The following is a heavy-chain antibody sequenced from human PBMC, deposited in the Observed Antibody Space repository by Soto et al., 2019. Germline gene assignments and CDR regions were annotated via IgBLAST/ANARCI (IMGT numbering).Heavy chain of an antibody. Sequence: SETLSLTCSISGGSISSGGYYWSWVRQRPGKGLEWIGYVYFNENTYYNPSLKSRVTISVGMSKSQFSLRLSSVTAADAAVYYCARQITMARGIDCWGPGISVT. CDR2: VYFNENT. CDR3: ARQITMARGIDC. V-gene: IGHV4-31*03. J-gene: IGHJ4*02. D-gene: IGHD3-10*01. CDR1: GGSISSGGYY.